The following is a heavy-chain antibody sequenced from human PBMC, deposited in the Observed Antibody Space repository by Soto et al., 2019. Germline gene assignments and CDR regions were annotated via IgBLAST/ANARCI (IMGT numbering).Heavy chain of an antibody. V-gene: IGHV3-7*01. J-gene: IGHJ4*02. CDR2: IKGDGSQT. CDR3: SWSLNY. CDR1: GFPFSGSW. Sequence: GGSLRLSCAASGFPFSGSWMDWVRQAPGKGLEWVANIKGDGSQTSYVDSVKGRFTVSRDNAENALFLQMSSLRVEDTAVYYCSWSLNYWGQGVLVTVSS. D-gene: IGHD1-26*01.